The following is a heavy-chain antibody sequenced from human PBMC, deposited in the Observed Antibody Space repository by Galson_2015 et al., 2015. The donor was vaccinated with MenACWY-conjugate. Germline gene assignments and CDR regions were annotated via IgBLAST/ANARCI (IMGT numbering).Heavy chain of an antibody. D-gene: IGHD2-2*01. CDR2: INAGNGNT. V-gene: IGHV1-3*01. J-gene: IGHJ6*02. Sequence: SVRVSCKASGYTFTSYAMHWVRQAPGQRLEWMGWINAGNGNTKYSHKFQGRVTITRDTSASTAYMELSSLRSEDTAVYYCARVSSTSDCSSTRCVTLYYYGMDVWGQGTTVTVSS. CDR3: ARVSSTSDCSSTRCVTLYYYGMDV. CDR1: GYTFTSYA.